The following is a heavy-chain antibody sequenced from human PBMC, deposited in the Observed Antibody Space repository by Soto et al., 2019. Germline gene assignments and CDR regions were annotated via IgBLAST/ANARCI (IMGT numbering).Heavy chain of an antibody. CDR1: GFTFSSYW. V-gene: IGHV3-7*01. J-gene: IGHJ3*02. Sequence: PGGSLRLSCAASGFTFSSYWMSWVRQAPGKRLEWVANIKQDGSEKYYVDSVKGRFTISRDNAKNSLYLQMNSLRAEDTAVYYCAIDASTYYDFWSGYPTTLDAFDIWGQGTMVTVSS. CDR2: IKQDGSEK. CDR3: AIDASTYYDFWSGYPTTLDAFDI. D-gene: IGHD3-3*01.